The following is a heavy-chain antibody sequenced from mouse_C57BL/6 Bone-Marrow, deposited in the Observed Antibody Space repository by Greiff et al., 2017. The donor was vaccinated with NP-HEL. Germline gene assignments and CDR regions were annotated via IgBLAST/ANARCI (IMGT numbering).Heavy chain of an antibody. CDR1: GYSITSGYY. CDR2: ISYDGSN. CDR3: ARETYYSNYVYAMDY. Sequence: EVQLQESGPGLVKPSQSLSLTCSVTGYSITSGYYWNWIRQFPGNKLEWMGYISYDGSNNYNPSLKNRISITRDTSKNQFFLKLNSVTTEDTATYYCARETYYSNYVYAMDYWGQGTSVTVSS. J-gene: IGHJ4*01. V-gene: IGHV3-6*01. D-gene: IGHD2-5*01.